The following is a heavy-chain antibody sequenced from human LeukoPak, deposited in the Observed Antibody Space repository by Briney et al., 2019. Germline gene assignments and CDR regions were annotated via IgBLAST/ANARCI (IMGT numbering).Heavy chain of an antibody. CDR1: RITFRNAW. CDR2: IRSKTEGETK. J-gene: IGHJ4*02. Sequence: GGSLRLSCAVSRITFRNAWMSWVRQAPGKGLEWVARIRSKTEGETKEYAASVKGRFTISRDDSRSRLYLQMNSLKTEDTAVYYCATGVVSGTSRWGQGTLVTVSS. D-gene: IGHD1-1*01. CDR3: ATGVVSGTSR. V-gene: IGHV3-15*01.